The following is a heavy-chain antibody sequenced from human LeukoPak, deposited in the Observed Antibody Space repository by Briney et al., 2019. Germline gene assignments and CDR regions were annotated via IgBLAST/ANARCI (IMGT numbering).Heavy chain of an antibody. CDR1: GFTFSSYS. CDR2: ISSSSSYI. J-gene: IGHJ4*02. CDR3: ARIYGSGSHDYFDY. Sequence: GGSLRLSCAAFGFTFSSYSMNWVRQAPGKGLEWVSSISSSSSYIYYADSVKGRFTISRGNAKNSLYLQMNSLRAEDTAVYYCARIYGSGSHDYFDYWGQGTLVTVSS. D-gene: IGHD3-10*01. V-gene: IGHV3-21*01.